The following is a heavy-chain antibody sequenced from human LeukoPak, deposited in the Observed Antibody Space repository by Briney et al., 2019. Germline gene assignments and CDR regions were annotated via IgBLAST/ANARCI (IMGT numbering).Heavy chain of an antibody. CDR1: GFTFSSYA. V-gene: IGHV3-23*03. D-gene: IGHD4/OR15-4a*01. Sequence: GGSLRLSCAASGFTFSSYAMSWVRQAPGKGLEWVSFIFSSTHYSDSVKGRFTISRDNSKNTLYLQMNSLRAEDTAVYYCARRAGAYSHPYDYWGQGTLVTVSS. CDR3: ARRAGAYSHPYDY. CDR2: IFSST. J-gene: IGHJ4*02.